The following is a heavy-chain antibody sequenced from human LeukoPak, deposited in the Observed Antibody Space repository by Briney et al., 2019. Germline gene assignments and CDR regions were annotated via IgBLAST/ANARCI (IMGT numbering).Heavy chain of an antibody. CDR1: GLPFSTFI. CDR3: AREFHSSRYAGTFDC. CDR2: ISNDGSGK. V-gene: IGHV3-30*04. D-gene: IGHD2-2*01. J-gene: IGHJ4*02. Sequence: GGSLRLSCAASGLPFSTFIIHWVRQAPGKGLEWVAAISNDGSGKFYADSVKGRFTISRDNSKNTLHLQIDSLRLEDTAVYRCAREFHSSRYAGTFDCWGPGTLVTVSS.